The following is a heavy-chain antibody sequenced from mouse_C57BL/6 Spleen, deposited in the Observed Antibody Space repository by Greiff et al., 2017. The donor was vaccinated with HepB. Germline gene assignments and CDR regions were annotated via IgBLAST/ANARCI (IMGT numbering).Heavy chain of an antibody. CDR2: INYDGSST. J-gene: IGHJ4*01. V-gene: IGHV5-16*01. CDR3: ARDAHYYGSSYEDAMDY. D-gene: IGHD1-1*01. CDR1: GFTFSDYY. Sequence: EVKLVESEGGLVQPGSSMKLSCTASGFTFSDYYMAWVRQVPEKGLEWVANINYDGSSTYYLDSLKSRFIISRDNAKNILYLQMSSLKSEDTATYYCARDAHYYGSSYEDAMDYWGQGTSVTVSS.